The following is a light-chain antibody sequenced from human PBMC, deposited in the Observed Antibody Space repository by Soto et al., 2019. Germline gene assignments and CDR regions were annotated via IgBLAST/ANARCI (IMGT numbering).Light chain of an antibody. V-gene: IGKV3-20*01. CDR2: SAS. Sequence: EVVLTQSPDTLSLSPGETATLSCRASQSVDRYVAWYQQKLGQAPRLLIYSASSRATGIPDRFSGSGSGTDFTLTIRLEPEDFAVYYCHHFGSLPETFGQGTNVE. J-gene: IGKJ1*01. CDR3: HHFGSLPET. CDR1: QSVDRY.